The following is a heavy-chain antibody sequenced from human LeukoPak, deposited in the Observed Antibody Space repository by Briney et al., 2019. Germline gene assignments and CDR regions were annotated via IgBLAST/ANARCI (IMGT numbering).Heavy chain of an antibody. CDR2: INQSGST. CDR3: ARQDHGEID. Sequence: PSETLSLTCAVYGGSFSGYYWSWIRQPPEKGLEWIGEINQSGSTNYNPSLKSRVTMSIDTSKKQFSLRLSSVTAADTAIYYCARQDHGEIDWGQGTLVTVSS. V-gene: IGHV4-34*01. D-gene: IGHD4-17*01. J-gene: IGHJ4*02. CDR1: GGSFSGYY.